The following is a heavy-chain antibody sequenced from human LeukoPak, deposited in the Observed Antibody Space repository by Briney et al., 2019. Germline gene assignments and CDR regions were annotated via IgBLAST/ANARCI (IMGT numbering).Heavy chain of an antibody. D-gene: IGHD3-22*01. CDR1: GGTFSSYA. V-gene: IGHV1-69*10. J-gene: IGHJ4*02. Sequence: GASVNVSCKASGGTFSSYAISWVRQAPGQGLEWMGRIIPILGIANYAQKFQGRVTITADKSTSTAYMELSSLRSEDTAVYYCARGPNYYDSSGYYNYWGQGTLVTVSS. CDR2: IIPILGIA. CDR3: ARGPNYYDSSGYYNY.